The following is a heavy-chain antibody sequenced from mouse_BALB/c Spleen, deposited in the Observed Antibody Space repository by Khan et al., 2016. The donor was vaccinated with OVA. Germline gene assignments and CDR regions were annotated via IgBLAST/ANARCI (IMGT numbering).Heavy chain of an antibody. CDR3: AKTDRIQY. D-gene: IGHD2-14*01. Sequence: EVQLQESGPGLVQPSQSLSLTCTITGYSITSGYGWNWIRQFPGNKLEWMGYISYSGSTNYNPSLKRRISITRDTSKNQFFLQLNAVTTENTATYYCAKTDRIQYWGQGTTLTVST. V-gene: IGHV3-2*02. J-gene: IGHJ2*01. CDR1: GYSITSGYG. CDR2: ISYSGST.